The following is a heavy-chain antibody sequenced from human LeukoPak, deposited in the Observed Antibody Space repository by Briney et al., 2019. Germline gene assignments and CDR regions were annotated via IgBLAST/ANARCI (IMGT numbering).Heavy chain of an antibody. CDR1: GFSFNSYA. CDR3: AQQVGYCSSGNCYFTY. D-gene: IGHD2-15*01. V-gene: IGHV3-23*01. J-gene: IGHJ1*01. Sequence: GRSLRLSCAASGFSFNSYAMSWVRQAPGKGLEWVSAINNDGDSTYSADSVKGRFTVSRDNSKNTLYLQMNGLRAEDAAVYYCAQQVGYCSSGNCYFTYWGQGTLVTVSS. CDR2: INNDGDST.